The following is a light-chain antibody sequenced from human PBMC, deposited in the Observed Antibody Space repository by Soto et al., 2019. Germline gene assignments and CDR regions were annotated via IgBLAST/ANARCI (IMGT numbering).Light chain of an antibody. J-gene: IGKJ2*01. CDR1: QSVSSSD. CDR3: QQYGSSPYT. CDR2: SAS. Sequence: ETVLTQSPGTLSLSPGERATLSCRASQSVSSSDLAWYQQKSGQAPRLLIYSASSRATGIPDRFSGSGSGTDFTLTISRLEPEDFVVYYCQQYGSSPYTFGLGTKLEIK. V-gene: IGKV3-20*01.